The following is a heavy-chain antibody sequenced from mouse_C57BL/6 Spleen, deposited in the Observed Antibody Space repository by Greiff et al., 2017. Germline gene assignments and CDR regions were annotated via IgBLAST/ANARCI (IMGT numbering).Heavy chain of an antibody. CDR3: ARAPPGYDGYYWYFDV. CDR1: GYTFTSYW. V-gene: IGHV1-72*01. D-gene: IGHD2-3*01. J-gene: IGHJ1*03. CDR2: IYPNSGGT. Sequence: VQLQQPGAELVKPGASVKLSCKASGYTFTSYWMHWVKQRPGRGLEWIGRIYPNSGGTKYNEKFKSKATLTVAKPSSTAYMQLSSLTSEDSAVYYCARAPPGYDGYYWYFDVWGTGTTVTVSS.